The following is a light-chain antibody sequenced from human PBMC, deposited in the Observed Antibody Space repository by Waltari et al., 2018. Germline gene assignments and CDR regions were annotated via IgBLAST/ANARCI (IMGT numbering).Light chain of an antibody. CDR1: KSINHY. Sequence: DIQMTQSPSSLSASVGDRVTLTCRASKSINHYLHWYQQKPGKAPKLLVYSASFLHAGVPSRFSGSGSGTDFTLTISSLQPEDFATYYCQQSYTTPWTFGQGTKVEIK. CDR2: SAS. CDR3: QQSYTTPWT. J-gene: IGKJ1*01. V-gene: IGKV1-39*01.